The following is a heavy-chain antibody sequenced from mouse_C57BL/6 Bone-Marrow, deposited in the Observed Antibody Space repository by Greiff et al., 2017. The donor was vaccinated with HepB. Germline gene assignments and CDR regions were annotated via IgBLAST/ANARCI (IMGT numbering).Heavy chain of an antibody. CDR3: AREEGDYGYNPPWFAY. V-gene: IGHV1-76*01. CDR1: GYTFTDYY. Sequence: QVQLQHSGAELVRPGASVKLSCKASGYTFTDYYINWVKQRPGQGLEWIAWIYPGSGNTYYNEKFKGKATLTAEQSSSTAYMPRSSLTSEDSAVYFCAREEGDYGYNPPWFAYWGQGTLVTVSA. J-gene: IGHJ3*01. CDR2: IYPGSGNT. D-gene: IGHD2-2*01.